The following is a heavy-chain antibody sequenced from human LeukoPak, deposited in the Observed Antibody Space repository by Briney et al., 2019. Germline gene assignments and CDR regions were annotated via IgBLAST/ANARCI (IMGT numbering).Heavy chain of an antibody. CDR2: ISWNSGSI. CDR3: AKDGWELKGGGHAFDI. J-gene: IGHJ3*02. V-gene: IGHV3-9*01. CDR1: GFTFSSYS. D-gene: IGHD1-26*01. Sequence: PGGSLRLSCAASGFTFSSYSMNWVRQAPGKGLEWVSGISWNSGSIGYADSVKGRFTISRDNAKNSLYLQMNSLRAEDTALYYCAKDGWELKGGGHAFDIWGQGTMVTVSS.